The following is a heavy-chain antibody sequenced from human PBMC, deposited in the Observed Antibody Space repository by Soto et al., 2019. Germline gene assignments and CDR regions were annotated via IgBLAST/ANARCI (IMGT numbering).Heavy chain of an antibody. CDR1: GVSISSSSYY. CDR2: IFYTGST. J-gene: IGHJ4*02. CDR3: ARALNWNGDYFDY. V-gene: IGHV4-39*01. Sequence: SETLSLTCTVSGVSISSSSYYLGWIRQPPGKGLEWIGSIFYTGSTYYNPSLKSRVTISVDTSKNQFSLRLNSVTAADTAVYYCARALNWNGDYFDYWGQGTLVTVSS. D-gene: IGHD1-1*01.